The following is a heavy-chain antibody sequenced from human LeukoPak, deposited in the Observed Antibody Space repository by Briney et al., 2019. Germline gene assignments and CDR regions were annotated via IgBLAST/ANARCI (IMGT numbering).Heavy chain of an antibody. V-gene: IGHV3-74*01. CDR3: VSFYETN. D-gene: IGHD2/OR15-2a*01. Sequence: SGGSLRLSCAASGFTFSGYAMHWVRHAPGKGLVWVSHINSDGSWTGYADSVKGRFTISKDNAKNTVYLQMNSLRAEDTAVYYCVSFYETNWGRGTLVTVSS. J-gene: IGHJ4*02. CDR2: INSDGSWT. CDR1: GFTFSGYA.